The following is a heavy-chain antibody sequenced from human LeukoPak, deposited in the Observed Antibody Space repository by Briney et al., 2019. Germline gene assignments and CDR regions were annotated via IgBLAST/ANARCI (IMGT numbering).Heavy chain of an antibody. CDR2: IYPGDSDT. D-gene: IGHD1-1*01. J-gene: IGHJ6*03. V-gene: IGHV5-51*01. Sequence: GESLKISCQGSGYTFSNYWIAWVRRMPGNGLEWMGIIYPGDSDTKYSPSFQGQVSISADKSFNTAYLQWRSVEASDTAIYYCARLGTPYYYYYMDVWGRGTTVTVSS. CDR1: GYTFSNYW. CDR3: ARLGTPYYYYYMDV.